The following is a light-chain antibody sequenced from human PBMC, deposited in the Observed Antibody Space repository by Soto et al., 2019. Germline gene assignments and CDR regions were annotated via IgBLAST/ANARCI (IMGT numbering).Light chain of an antibody. V-gene: IGKV3-15*01. CDR2: GAS. CDR1: QSVSSN. J-gene: IGKJ1*01. CDR3: QQYNNWPPWT. Sequence: EIVMTQSPATLSVSPGERATLSCRASQSVSSNFSWYQQKHRQDPRLLIYGASTSATGIPARFSGSGSATEFSLTISSLRSEDFAVYYCQQYNNWPPWTFGQGTKVEIK.